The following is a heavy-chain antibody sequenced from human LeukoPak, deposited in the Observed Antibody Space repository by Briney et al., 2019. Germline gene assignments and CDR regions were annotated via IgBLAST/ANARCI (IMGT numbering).Heavy chain of an antibody. J-gene: IGHJ5*02. Sequence: SETLSLTCTVSGGSVSSGSYYWSWIRQPPGKGLEWIGYIYYSGSTNYNPSLKSRVTISVDTSKNQFSLKLSSVTAADTAVCYCATFHRIAAAGTAVNWFDPWGQGTLVTVSS. CDR1: GGSVSSGSYY. V-gene: IGHV4-61*01. D-gene: IGHD6-13*01. CDR3: ATFHRIAAAGTAVNWFDP. CDR2: IYYSGST.